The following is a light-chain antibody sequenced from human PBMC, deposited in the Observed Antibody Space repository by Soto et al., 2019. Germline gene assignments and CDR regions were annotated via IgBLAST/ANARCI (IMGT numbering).Light chain of an antibody. CDR3: QQYGDSPMYT. CDR1: QSVSSSH. J-gene: IGKJ2*01. CDR2: GAS. Sequence: EIVLTQSPGTLSSSPGERATLSCRASQSVSSSHLAWYQLKPGQAPRLLIYGASSRATGIPDRFSGSGSGTDFTLTISRLEPEDFAVYFCQQYGDSPMYTFGQGTKLEI. V-gene: IGKV3-20*01.